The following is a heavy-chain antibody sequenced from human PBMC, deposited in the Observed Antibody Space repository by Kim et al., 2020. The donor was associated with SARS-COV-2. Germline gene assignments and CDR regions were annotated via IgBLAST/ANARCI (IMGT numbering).Heavy chain of an antibody. J-gene: IGHJ4*02. V-gene: IGHV3-74*01. D-gene: IGHD3-10*01. Sequence: TNNADTVKGRYTIARDNAKNTMYLQMNSLRVEDTAVYSCARGSGNFGDFDYWGQGTLVTVSS. CDR2: T. CDR3: ARGSGNFGDFDY.